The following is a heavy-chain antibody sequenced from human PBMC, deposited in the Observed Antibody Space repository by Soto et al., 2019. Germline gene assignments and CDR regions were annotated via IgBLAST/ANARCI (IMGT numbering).Heavy chain of an antibody. Sequence: PSETLCLTCTVSGGYINSYYWSWIRQPPGKGLEWIGEINHSGSTNYNPSLKSRVTISVDTSKNQFSLRAEDTAVYYCAKQSGSGSYYNVGSGGHFDYWGQGTLVTVSS. CDR3: AKQSGSGSYYNVGSGGHFDY. D-gene: IGHD3-10*01. CDR2: INHSGST. CDR1: GGYINSYY. J-gene: IGHJ4*02. V-gene: IGHV4-34*01.